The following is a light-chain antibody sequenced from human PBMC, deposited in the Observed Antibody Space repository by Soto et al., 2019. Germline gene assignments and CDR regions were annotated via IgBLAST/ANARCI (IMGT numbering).Light chain of an antibody. CDR3: AAWDNSLSGRL. J-gene: IGLJ3*02. Sequence: QAVVTQPPSASGTPGQRVTISCSGSGSNIGTNYVYWYQQLPGSAPKLLIYGNDQRPSGVPDRFSGSKSGTSASLAISGVRSEDEADYYCAAWDNSLSGRLFGGGTKVTVL. CDR2: GND. V-gene: IGLV1-47*01. CDR1: GSNIGTNY.